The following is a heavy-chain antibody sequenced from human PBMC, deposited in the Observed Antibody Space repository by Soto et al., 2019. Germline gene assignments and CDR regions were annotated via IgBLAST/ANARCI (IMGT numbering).Heavy chain of an antibody. Sequence: SETLSLTCAVYGGSFSGYYWSWIRQPPGKGLEWIGEINHSGSTNYNPSLKSRVTISVDTSKNQFSLKLSSVTAADTAVYYCARGSSGYYYSLVYWGQGTLVTVSS. D-gene: IGHD3-22*01. CDR3: ARGSSGYYYSLVY. J-gene: IGHJ4*02. V-gene: IGHV4-34*01. CDR2: INHSGST. CDR1: GGSFSGYY.